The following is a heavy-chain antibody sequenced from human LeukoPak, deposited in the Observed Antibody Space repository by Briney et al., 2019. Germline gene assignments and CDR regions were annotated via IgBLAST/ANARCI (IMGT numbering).Heavy chain of an antibody. Sequence: PSETLSLTCTVSGGSINSGSDYWTWIRQPAGKGLEWVGRINRSGSTNYRPSLKSRVTISVDTSKNQFSLNLNSVTAADTAVYYCAKSRWGYYDCGESWGQGTLVTVSS. J-gene: IGHJ5*02. CDR3: AKSRWGYYDCGES. CDR2: INRSGST. CDR1: GGSINSGSDY. D-gene: IGHD3-22*01. V-gene: IGHV4-61*02.